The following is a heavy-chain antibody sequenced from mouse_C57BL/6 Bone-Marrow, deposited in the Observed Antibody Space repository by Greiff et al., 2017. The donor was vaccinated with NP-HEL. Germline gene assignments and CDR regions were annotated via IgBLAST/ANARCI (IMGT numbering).Heavy chain of an antibody. V-gene: IGHV14-4*01. D-gene: IGHD2-12*01. CDR3: TNYSPAWFAY. CDR2: IDPENGDT. Sequence: EVKVVESGAELVRPGASVKLSCTASGFNIKDDYMHWVKQRPEQGLEWIGWIDPENGDTEYASKFQGKATITADTSSNTAYLQLSSLTSEDTAVYYCTNYSPAWFAYWGQGTLVTVSA. CDR1: GFNIKDDY. J-gene: IGHJ3*01.